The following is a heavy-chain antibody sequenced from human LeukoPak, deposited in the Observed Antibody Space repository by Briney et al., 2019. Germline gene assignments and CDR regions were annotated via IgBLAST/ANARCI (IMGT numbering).Heavy chain of an antibody. V-gene: IGHV3-74*01. Sequence: PGGSLRLSCAASGFTFSSYWMHWVRQAPGKGLEWVSRINNDGSSTSYADSVKGQFTISRDNARNTLYLQMNSLRAEDTALYFCARALTMIRGTSDSWGQGTLVTVSS. D-gene: IGHD3-10*01. CDR2: INNDGSST. CDR1: GFTFSSYW. J-gene: IGHJ4*02. CDR3: ARALTMIRGTSDS.